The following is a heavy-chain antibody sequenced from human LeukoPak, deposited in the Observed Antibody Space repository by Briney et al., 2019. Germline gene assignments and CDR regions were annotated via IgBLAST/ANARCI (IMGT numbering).Heavy chain of an antibody. V-gene: IGHV3-20*04. CDR1: GFSFEHYG. D-gene: IGHD3/OR15-3a*01. Sequence: PGGSLRLSCAASGFSFEHYGMSWFRHVPGQGLEWVSGINWNGGSTGYADSVRGRFTISRDNAKNSLYLQLNSLRAEDTAFYYCASARGYDFRGSSDYWGRGTLVTVSS. J-gene: IGHJ4*02. CDR2: INWNGGST. CDR3: ASARGYDFRGSSDY.